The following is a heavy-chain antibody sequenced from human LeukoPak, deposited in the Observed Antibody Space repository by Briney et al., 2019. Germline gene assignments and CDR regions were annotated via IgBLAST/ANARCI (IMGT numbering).Heavy chain of an antibody. J-gene: IGHJ3*02. CDR2: ISSSSSCI. Sequence: GGSLRLSCAASGCTFSSYSMNWVRQAPGKGLEWVSSISSSSSCIYYADSVKGRFTISRDNAKNSLYLQMNSLRAEDTAVYYCAINDAFDIWGQGTMVTVSS. V-gene: IGHV3-21*01. CDR1: GCTFSSYS. CDR3: AINDAFDI.